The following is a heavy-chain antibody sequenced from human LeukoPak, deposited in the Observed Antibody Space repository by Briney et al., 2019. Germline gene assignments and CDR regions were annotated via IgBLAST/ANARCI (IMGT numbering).Heavy chain of an antibody. D-gene: IGHD3-22*01. Sequence: SETLSLTCAVYGGSSSGYYWSWIRQPPGKGLEWIGEINHSGSTNYNPSLKSRVTISVDTSKNQLSLKLSSVTAADTAVYYCARAFTRQAYYYDSSGYYYVDYWGQGTLVTVSS. CDR1: GGSSSGYY. CDR3: ARAFTRQAYYYDSSGYYYVDY. V-gene: IGHV4-34*01. CDR2: INHSGST. J-gene: IGHJ4*02.